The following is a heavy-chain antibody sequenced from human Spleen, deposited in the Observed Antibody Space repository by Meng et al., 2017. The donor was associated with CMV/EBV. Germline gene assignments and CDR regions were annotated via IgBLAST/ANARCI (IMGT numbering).Heavy chain of an antibody. V-gene: IGHV1-46*01. D-gene: IGHD6-19*01. J-gene: IGHJ4*02. Sequence: QVQLVQSGAEVKKPGASVKVSCKASGYTFTSYYMHWVRQAPGQGLEWMGIINPSGGSTSYAQKFQGRITMTRDTSISTAYMELSSLRSEDTAVYYCALTVAAGYWGQGTLVTVSS. CDR2: INPSGGST. CDR1: GYTFTSYY. CDR3: ALTVAAGY.